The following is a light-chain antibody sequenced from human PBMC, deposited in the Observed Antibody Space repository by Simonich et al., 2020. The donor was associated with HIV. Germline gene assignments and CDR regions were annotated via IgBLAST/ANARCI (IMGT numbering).Light chain of an antibody. CDR3: QTWGTGILV. CDR2: VNSDGSH. V-gene: IGLV4-69*01. Sequence: QLVLTQSPSASASLGASVKLTCTLSSGHSSYAIAWHQQQPEKGPRYLMKVNSDGSHSEGDGIPGRFSGSSSGAERYLTISSLQSEDETDYYCQTWGTGILVFGGGTKLTVL. J-gene: IGLJ3*02. CDR1: SGHSSYA.